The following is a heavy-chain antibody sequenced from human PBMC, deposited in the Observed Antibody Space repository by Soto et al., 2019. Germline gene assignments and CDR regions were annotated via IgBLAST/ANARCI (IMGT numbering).Heavy chain of an antibody. CDR3: AGTSCSSTTCPTTY. D-gene: IGHD2-2*01. J-gene: IGHJ4*02. CDR2: INPHSGGT. CDR1: GYTFTGYY. V-gene: IGHV1-2*02. Sequence: VASVKVSCKTSGYTFTGYYIYWVRQAPGQGLEWMGWINPHSGGTDSSQKFQGRVTMTRDTSISTAYMELSRLRSDDTAVYYCAGTSCSSTTCPTTYWGQGTLATVSS.